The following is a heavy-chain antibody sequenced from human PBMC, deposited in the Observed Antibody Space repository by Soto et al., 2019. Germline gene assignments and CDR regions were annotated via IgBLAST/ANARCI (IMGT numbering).Heavy chain of an antibody. V-gene: IGHV3-23*01. CDR3: AKFACRASGSCSVYFDS. J-gene: IGHJ4*02. D-gene: IGHD2-15*01. CDR2: ISGSGGRI. CDR1: GVTFSSYA. Sequence: EVQVLESGGGLIQPGGSLRLSCAASGVTFSSYAMSWVRQAPGKGLEWVSSISGSGGRIYYADSVKGRFTISIENSKKKMFLKISGLRAEDTTRYNCAKFACRASGSCSVYFDSWGQGALVTVSS.